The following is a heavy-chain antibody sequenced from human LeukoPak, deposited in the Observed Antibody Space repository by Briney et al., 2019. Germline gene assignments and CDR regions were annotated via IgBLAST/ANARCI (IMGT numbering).Heavy chain of an antibody. D-gene: IGHD3-22*01. CDR3: ASYQYYYDSSGYNN. J-gene: IGHJ4*02. V-gene: IGHV4-39*01. CDR1: GGSISSSSNY. CDR2: IYYSGST. Sequence: SETLSLTCTVSGGSISSSSNYWGWIRQPPGKGLEWIGSIYYSGSTYYNPSLKSRVTISVDTSKNQFSLKLSSVTAADTAVYYCASYQYYYDSSGYNNWGQGTLVTVSS.